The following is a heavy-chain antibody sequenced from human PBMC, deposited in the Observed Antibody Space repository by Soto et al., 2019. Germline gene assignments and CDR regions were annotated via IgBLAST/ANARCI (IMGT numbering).Heavy chain of an antibody. J-gene: IGHJ4*02. CDR1: GFTFSDYY. CDR3: ARVGRTGVDCSGGSCYTYYFDY. V-gene: IGHV3-11*01. CDR2: ISSSGSTI. Sequence: QVQLVESGGGLVKPGGSLRLSCAASGFTFSDYYMSWIRQAPGKGLEWVSYISSSGSTIYYADSVKGRFTISRDNAKNSLYLQMNSLRAEETAVYYCARVGRTGVDCSGGSCYTYYFDYWGQGTLVTVSS. D-gene: IGHD2-15*01.